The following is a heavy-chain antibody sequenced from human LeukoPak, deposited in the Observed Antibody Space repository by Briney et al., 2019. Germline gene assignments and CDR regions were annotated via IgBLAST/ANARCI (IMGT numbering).Heavy chain of an antibody. CDR2: MYYSWST. D-gene: IGHD3-22*01. CDR3: ARPYYYDSRIDP. V-gene: IGHV4-30-4*01. J-gene: IGHJ5*02. Sequence: SETLSLTCTVSGGSISSGDYYWRWMRQPPGKGLEWIGYMYYSWSTYYNPSLKSRVVISVDTSKNQFSLKLSSVTAADTAVYYCARPYYYDSRIDPWGQGTLVTVSS. CDR1: GGSISSGDYY.